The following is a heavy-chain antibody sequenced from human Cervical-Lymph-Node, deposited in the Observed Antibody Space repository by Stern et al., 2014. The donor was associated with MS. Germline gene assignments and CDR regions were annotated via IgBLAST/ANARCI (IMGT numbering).Heavy chain of an antibody. D-gene: IGHD3-10*01. CDR2: IIPLFGKA. CDR1: GGTFSSHA. V-gene: IGHV1-69*01. J-gene: IGHJ6*02. Sequence: VQLLESGAEVKKPGSSVRVSCKASGGTFSSHALSWGRQAPGQGLEWMDGIIPLFGKAKSATRVQGRVTITADDSTSTAYMEVSSLRSEDTAVYYCASSVGELTPEAVWGQGTTVTGFS. CDR3: ASSVGELTPEAV.